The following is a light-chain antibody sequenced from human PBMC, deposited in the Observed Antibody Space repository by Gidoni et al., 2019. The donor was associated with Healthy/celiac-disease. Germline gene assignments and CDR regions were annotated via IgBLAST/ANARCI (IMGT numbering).Light chain of an antibody. CDR3: SSYTSSSTVV. Sequence: QSALPQPASVSGSPGQSITISCTGTSSDVGGYNHVSWYQQHPGKAPKLMIYDGSNRPSGVSNRFSGSKSGNTASLTISGLQAEDEADYYCSSYTSSSTVVFGGGTKLTVL. CDR2: DGS. V-gene: IGLV2-14*01. CDR1: SSDVGGYNH. J-gene: IGLJ2*01.